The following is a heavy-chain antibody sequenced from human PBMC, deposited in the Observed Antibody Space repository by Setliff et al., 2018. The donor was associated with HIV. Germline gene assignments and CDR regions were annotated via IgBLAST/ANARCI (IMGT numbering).Heavy chain of an antibody. J-gene: IGHJ5*02. CDR2: ISVYNGNT. D-gene: IGHD6-6*01. Sequence: ASVKVSCKASGYTFTNYGSSWVRQAPGQGLEWMGWISVYNGNTNYAQNLQGRVTMTTDRSTTTAYMELRSLRSDDTVVYYCARGRISVEAAPLGWFDPWGQGTLVTVSS. CDR3: ARGRISVEAAPLGWFDP. CDR1: GYTFTNYG. V-gene: IGHV1-18*01.